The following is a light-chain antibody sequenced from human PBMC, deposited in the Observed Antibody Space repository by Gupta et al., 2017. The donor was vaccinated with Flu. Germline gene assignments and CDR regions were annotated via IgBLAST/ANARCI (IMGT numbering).Light chain of an antibody. CDR1: HGISNY. CDR2: AAS. CDR3: QKDGT. V-gene: IGKV1-27*01. J-gene: IGKJ1*01. Sequence: TQSPSSLSASVGDRVTIRCRESHGISNYLDRHQQEPGTVPKLLIYAASTLQSGVRFRFSGSGSGTDFTRTIRSLEPEDVDTYHRQKDGTFGQGTKVEIK.